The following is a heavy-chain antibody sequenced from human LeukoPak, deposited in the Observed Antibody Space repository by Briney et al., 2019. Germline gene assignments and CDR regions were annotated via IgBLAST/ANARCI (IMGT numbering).Heavy chain of an antibody. CDR2: INHSGST. CDR1: GGSFSGYY. D-gene: IGHD3-3*01. CDR3: ARYLNYDFWSGKTPDAFDI. J-gene: IGHJ3*02. Sequence: KPSETLSLTCAVYGGSFSGYYWSWIRQPPGKGLEWIGEINHSGSTNYNPSLKSRVTISVDTSKNPFSLKLSSVTAADTAVYYCARYLNYDFWSGKTPDAFDIWGQGTMVTVSS. V-gene: IGHV4-34*01.